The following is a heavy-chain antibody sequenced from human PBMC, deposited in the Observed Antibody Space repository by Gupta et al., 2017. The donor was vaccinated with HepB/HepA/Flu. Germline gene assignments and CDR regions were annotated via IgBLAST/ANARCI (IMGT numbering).Heavy chain of an antibody. CDR1: GGSISSYY. CDR2: IYYSGST. V-gene: IGHV4-59*01. D-gene: IGHD7-27*01. Sequence: QVQLQESGPGLVKPSETLSLTCTVSGGSISSYYWSWIRQPPGKGLEWIGYIYYSGSTNYNPSLKSRVTISVDTSKNQFSLKLSSVTAADTAVYYCARDHSGDLWAFDYWGQGTLVTVSS. J-gene: IGHJ4*02. CDR3: ARDHSGDLWAFDY.